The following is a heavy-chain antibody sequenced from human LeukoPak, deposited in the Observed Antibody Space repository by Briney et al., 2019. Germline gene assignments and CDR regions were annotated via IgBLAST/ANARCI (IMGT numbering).Heavy chain of an antibody. D-gene: IGHD6-6*01. CDR3: AREPTSSSSPWFDP. CDR1: GFTFSSYA. J-gene: IGHJ5*02. Sequence: GGSLRLSCAASGFTFSSYAMHWVRQAPGKGLEWVAVISYDGSNKYYADSVKGRFTISRDNSKNTLYLQMSSLRAEDTAVYYCAREPTSSSSPWFDPWGQGTLVTVSS. CDR2: ISYDGSNK. V-gene: IGHV3-30-3*01.